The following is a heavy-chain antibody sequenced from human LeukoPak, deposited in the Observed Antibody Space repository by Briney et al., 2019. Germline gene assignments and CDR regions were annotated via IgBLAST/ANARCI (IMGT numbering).Heavy chain of an antibody. CDR1: GFTFSSYA. V-gene: IGHV3-23*01. CDR3: AKDDSEGTWVG. CDR2: ISGSGGST. Sequence: PGGSLRLSCAASGFTFSSYAMSWVRQAPGKGLEWVSAISGSGGSTYYADSVKGLFTISRDNSKNTLYLQMNSLRAEDTGVYYCAKDDSEGTWVGWGQGTLVTVSS. J-gene: IGHJ4*02. D-gene: IGHD1-26*01.